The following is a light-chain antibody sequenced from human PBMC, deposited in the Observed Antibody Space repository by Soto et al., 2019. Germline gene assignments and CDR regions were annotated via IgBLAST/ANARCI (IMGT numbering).Light chain of an antibody. J-gene: IGLJ1*01. CDR2: EVN. Sequence: QSALTQPPSASGSPGQSVAISCIGTSSDVGGYKSVSWYQQHPGKAPKLMIYEVNKRPSGVPARFSGSKSGNTASLTVSGLQAEDEADYYCCSSAGSNRYVFGTGTKLTVL. CDR3: CSSAGSNRYV. V-gene: IGLV2-8*01. CDR1: SSDVGGYKS.